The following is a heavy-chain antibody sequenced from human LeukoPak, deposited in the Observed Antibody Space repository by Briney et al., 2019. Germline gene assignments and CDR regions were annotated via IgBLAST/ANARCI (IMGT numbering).Heavy chain of an antibody. CDR1: GFTFSDYY. CDR3: TRVRVVVPSAFDYCDF. V-gene: IGHV3-7*01. CDR2: INPYGSDT. Sequence: PGGSLRLSCAASGFTFSDYYMSWIRQAPGKGLEWVANINPYGSDTYYADSVKGRFTISRDNAENSLYLQMNSLRAEDTAVYYCTRVRVVVPSAFDYCDFWGQGTPVTVSS. D-gene: IGHD2-2*01. J-gene: IGHJ4*02.